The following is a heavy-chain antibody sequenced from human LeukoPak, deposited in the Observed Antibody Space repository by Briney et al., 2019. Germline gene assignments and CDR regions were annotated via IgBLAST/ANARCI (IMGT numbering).Heavy chain of an antibody. Sequence: KPSETLSLTCTVSGGSISSYYWSWIRQPPGKGLEWIGSIYYIGSTNYNPSLKSRVNISVDTSKNQFSLKLSSVTAADTAVYYCARSRYGSGSYFRRSGKNYYMDVWGKGTTVTVSS. CDR2: IYYIGST. D-gene: IGHD3-10*01. CDR1: GGSISSYY. CDR3: ARSRYGSGSYFRRSGKNYYMDV. V-gene: IGHV4-59*01. J-gene: IGHJ6*03.